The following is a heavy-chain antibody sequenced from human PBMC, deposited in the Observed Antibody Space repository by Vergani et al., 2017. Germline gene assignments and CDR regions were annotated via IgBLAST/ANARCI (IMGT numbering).Heavy chain of an antibody. J-gene: IGHJ5*02. CDR3: AKFSTYCGGDCYSPPGWFDP. CDR2: IRSKANSYAT. V-gene: IGHV3-73*02. CDR1: GFTFSGSA. Sequence: EVQLVESGGGLVQPGGSLKLSCAASGFTFSGSAMHWVRQASGKGLEWVGRIRSKANSYATAYAASVKGRFTISRDDSKNTAYLQMNSLRAEDTAVYYCAKFSTYCGGDCYSPPGWFDPWGQGTLVTVSS. D-gene: IGHD2-21*02.